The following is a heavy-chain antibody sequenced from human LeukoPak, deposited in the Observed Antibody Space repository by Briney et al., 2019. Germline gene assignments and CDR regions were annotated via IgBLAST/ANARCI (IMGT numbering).Heavy chain of an antibody. CDR3: ARGLGYDSSGYPPYYFDY. V-gene: IGHV4-34*01. J-gene: IGHJ4*02. D-gene: IGHD3-22*01. CDR1: GGSFSGYY. Sequence: SETLSLTCALYGGSFSGYYWSWIRQPPGKGLEWVGEIKHSGSTNYNPSLKSRVTISVDTSKNQFSLKLSSVTAADTAVYYCARGLGYDSSGYPPYYFDYWGQGTLVTVSS. CDR2: IKHSGST.